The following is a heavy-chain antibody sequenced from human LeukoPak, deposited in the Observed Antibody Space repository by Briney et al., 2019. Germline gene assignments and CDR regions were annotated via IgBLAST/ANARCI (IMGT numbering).Heavy chain of an antibody. CDR1: GDSISIYY. Sequence: TSETLSLTRTVSGDSISIYYWSWIRQPPGKGLEWIGYIYNSGSTNYNPSLKSRVTISVDTSKNQFSLKLTSVTAADTAVYYCARDRELGYWGQGTLVTVSS. J-gene: IGHJ4*02. CDR2: IYNSGST. CDR3: ARDRELGY. D-gene: IGHD3-10*01. V-gene: IGHV4-59*01.